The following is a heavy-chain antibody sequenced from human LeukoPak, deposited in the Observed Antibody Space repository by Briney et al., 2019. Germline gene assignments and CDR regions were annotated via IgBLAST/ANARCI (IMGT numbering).Heavy chain of an antibody. V-gene: IGHV1-3*01. J-gene: IGHJ4*02. CDR1: GYTLSTYT. CDR3: AREVAI. D-gene: IGHD2-15*01. Sequence: ASVKVSCKASGYTLSTYTMHWLRQAPGQRPEWMGCIYAGNGNVKYSQNFQARVTITRDTSASTAYLELSSLRSEDTAVHYCAREVAIWGQGTLVTVSS. CDR2: IYAGNGNV.